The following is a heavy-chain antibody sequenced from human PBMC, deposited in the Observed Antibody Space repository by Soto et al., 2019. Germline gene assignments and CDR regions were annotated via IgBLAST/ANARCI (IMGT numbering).Heavy chain of an antibody. J-gene: IGHJ4*02. CDR1: GFTFSSYG. V-gene: IGHV3-30*03. CDR3: AAGYPSSYFDY. Sequence: GGSLRLSCAASGFTFSSYGMHWVRQAPGKGLEWVAVISYDGSNKYYADSVKGRFTISRDNSKNTLYLQMNSLRAEDTAVYYCAAGYPSSYFDYWGQGTLVTVSS. CDR2: ISYDGSNK. D-gene: IGHD3-9*01.